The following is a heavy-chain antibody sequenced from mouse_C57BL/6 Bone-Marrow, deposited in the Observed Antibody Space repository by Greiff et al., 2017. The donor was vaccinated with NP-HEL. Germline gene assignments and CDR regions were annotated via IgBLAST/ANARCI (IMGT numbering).Heavy chain of an antibody. CDR2: IDPSDSYT. J-gene: IGHJ2*01. V-gene: IGHV1-59*01. Sequence: QVHVKQPGAELVRPGTSVKLSCKASGYTFTSYWMHWVKQRPGQGLEWIGVIDPSDSYTNYNQKFKGKATLTVDTSSSTAYMQLSSLTSEDSAVYYCARGIITTVVATDYWGQGTTLTVSS. CDR1: GYTFTSYW. CDR3: ARGIITTVVATDY. D-gene: IGHD1-1*01.